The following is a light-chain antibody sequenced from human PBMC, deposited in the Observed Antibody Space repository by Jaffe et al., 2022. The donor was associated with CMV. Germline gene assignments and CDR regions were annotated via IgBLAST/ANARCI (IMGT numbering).Light chain of an antibody. V-gene: IGLV2-8*01. J-gene: IGLJ1*01. CDR2: EVT. Sequence: QSALTQPPSASGSPGQSVTISCTGTSSDVGGYNYVSWFQQHPGKAPKLMIYEVTKRPSGVPDRFFGSKSGNTASLTVSGLQAEDEADYYCTSYAGSHTYVFGTGTNVTV. CDR3: TSYAGSHTYV. CDR1: SSDVGGYNY.